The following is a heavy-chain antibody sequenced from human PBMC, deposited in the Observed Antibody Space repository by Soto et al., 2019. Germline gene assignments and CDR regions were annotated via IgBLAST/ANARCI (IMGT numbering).Heavy chain of an antibody. V-gene: IGHV4-30-4*01. Sequence: QVQLQESGPGLVKPSQTLSLTCTVSGGSISSGDYYWSWIRQPPGKGLEWIGSIYYSGSTYYNPSLKSRVTISVATSKNQFSLKLNSVTAAHTAVYYCASRHSSPYFDYWGQGTLVTVSS. CDR3: ASRHSSPYFDY. CDR1: GGSISSGDYY. CDR2: IYYSGST. J-gene: IGHJ4*02. D-gene: IGHD6-13*01.